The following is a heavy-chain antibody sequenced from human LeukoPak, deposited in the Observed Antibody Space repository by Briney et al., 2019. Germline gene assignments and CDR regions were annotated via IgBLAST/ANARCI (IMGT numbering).Heavy chain of an antibody. V-gene: IGHV4-61*02. CDR3: ARVLTAGYDSSGYRGYNWFDP. D-gene: IGHD3-22*01. J-gene: IGHJ5*02. CDR1: GCSISSGSYY. Sequence: SETLSLTCTVSGCSISSGSYYWSWIRQPAGKGLEWIGRIYTGGSTNYNPSLKSRVTISVDTSKNQFSRKLSSVTAADTAVYYCARVLTAGYDSSGYRGYNWFDPWGQGTLVTVSS. CDR2: IYTGGST.